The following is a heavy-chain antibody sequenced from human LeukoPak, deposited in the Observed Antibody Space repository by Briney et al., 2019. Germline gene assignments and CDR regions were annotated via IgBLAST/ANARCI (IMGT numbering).Heavy chain of an antibody. J-gene: IGHJ1*01. D-gene: IGHD6-19*01. CDR3: ARGAPSIAVAGDVEYFQH. V-gene: IGHV4-4*07. CDR1: GGSISSYY. Sequence: PSETLSLTCTVSGGSISSYYWSWIRQPARKGLEWIGRIYTSGSTNYNPSLKSRVTMSVDTSKNQFSLKLSSVTAADTAVYYCARGAPSIAVAGDVEYFQHWGQGTLVTVSS. CDR2: IYTSGST.